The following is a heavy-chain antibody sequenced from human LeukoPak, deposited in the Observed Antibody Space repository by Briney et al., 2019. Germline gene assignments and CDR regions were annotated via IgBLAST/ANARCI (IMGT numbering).Heavy chain of an antibody. J-gene: IGHJ4*02. V-gene: IGHV4-38-2*02. CDR3: AVVPVVPAVQIDY. CDR1: GYSISSGYY. D-gene: IGHD2-2*01. Sequence: SETLSLTCTVSGYSISSGYYWGWIRQPPGKGLEWIGNIYHSGSTYYNPSLKSRVTISVDTSKNQFSLKLSSVTAADTAVYYCAVVPVVPAVQIDYWGQGTLVTVSS. CDR2: IYHSGST.